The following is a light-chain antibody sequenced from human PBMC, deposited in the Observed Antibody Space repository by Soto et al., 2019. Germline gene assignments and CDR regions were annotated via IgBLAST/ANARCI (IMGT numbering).Light chain of an antibody. J-gene: IGKJ1*01. V-gene: IGKV1-5*03. Sequence: DIQMTQAPSALRASVGDRVTITVRASQTISSWLAWYQQKPGEAPRLLIYQASSLETEVPSRFSGSGSGTEFTLTISSLQPGDFATYYCQQYNSYSPTFGQGTKVDIK. CDR3: QQYNSYSPT. CDR2: QAS. CDR1: QTISSW.